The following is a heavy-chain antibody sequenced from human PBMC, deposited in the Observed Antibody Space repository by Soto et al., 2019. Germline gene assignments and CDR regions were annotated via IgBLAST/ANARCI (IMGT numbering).Heavy chain of an antibody. CDR1: GFTFSSYA. V-gene: IGHV3-30-3*01. CDR2: ISYDGSNK. J-gene: IGHJ4*02. CDR3: ARDRDMTTVTSSLDY. Sequence: QVQLVESGGGVFQPGRSLRLSCAASGFTFSSYAMHWVRQAPGKGLEWVAVISYDGSNKYYADSVKGRFTISRDNSKNTLYLQMNSLRAEDTAVYYCARDRDMTTVTSSLDYWGQGTLVTVSS. D-gene: IGHD4-17*01.